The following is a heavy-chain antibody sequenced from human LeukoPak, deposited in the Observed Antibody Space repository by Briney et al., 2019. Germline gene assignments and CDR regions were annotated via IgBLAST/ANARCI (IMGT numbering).Heavy chain of an antibody. CDR1: GGSISSYY. D-gene: IGHD1-26*01. CDR3: ARANHRGTKFPFDY. V-gene: IGHV4-59*01. J-gene: IGHJ4*02. CDR2: IYYSGST. Sequence: SETLSLTCTVSGGSISSYYWSWIRQPPGKGLEWIGYIYYSGSTNYNPSLKSRVTISVDTSKNQFSLKLSSVTAADMAVYYCARANHRGTKFPFDYWGQGTLVTVSS.